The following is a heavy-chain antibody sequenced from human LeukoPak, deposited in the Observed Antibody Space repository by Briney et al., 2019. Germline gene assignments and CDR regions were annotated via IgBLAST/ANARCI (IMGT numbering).Heavy chain of an antibody. CDR3: AKGLHDILTASDAFDI. V-gene: IGHV3-9*01. CDR1: GFTFDDYA. D-gene: IGHD3-9*01. Sequence: GGSLRLSCAASGFTFDDYAMHWVRQATGKGLEWVSGISWNSGSIGYADSVKGRFTISRDNAKNSLYLQMNSLRAEDTALYYCAKGLHDILTASDAFDIWGQGTMVTVSS. CDR2: ISWNSGSI. J-gene: IGHJ3*02.